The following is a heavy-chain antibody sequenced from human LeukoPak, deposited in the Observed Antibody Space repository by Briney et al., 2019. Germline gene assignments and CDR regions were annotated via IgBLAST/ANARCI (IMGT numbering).Heavy chain of an antibody. J-gene: IGHJ6*02. CDR1: GGTFSSYA. CDR2: INTNTGNP. V-gene: IGHV7-4-1*02. CDR3: ARDWSRVRTVTTSGVYYYYGMDV. D-gene: IGHD4-17*01. Sequence: ASVKVSCKASGGTFSSYAISWVRQAPGQGLEWMGWINTNTGNPTYAQGFTGRFVFSLDTSVSTAYLQISSLKAEDTAVYYCARDWSRVRTVTTSGVYYYYGMDVWGQGTTVTVSS.